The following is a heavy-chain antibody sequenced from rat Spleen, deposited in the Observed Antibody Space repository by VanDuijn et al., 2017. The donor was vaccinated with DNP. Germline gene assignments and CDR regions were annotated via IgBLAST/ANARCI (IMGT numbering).Heavy chain of an antibody. V-gene: IGHV5S13*01. CDR1: GFTFSNYG. CDR2: LSTGGDKS. D-gene: IGHD1-9*01. CDR3: ASHTYYGYDYFVY. J-gene: IGHJ2*01. Sequence: EVQLVESGGGLVQPGRSLKLSCTASGFTFSNYGMAWVRQAPTKGLEWVASLSTGGDKSDYRDSVKGRFTISRDNAEGTLNLQMNSLRSEDTATYYCASHTYYGYDYFVYWGQGVMVTVSS.